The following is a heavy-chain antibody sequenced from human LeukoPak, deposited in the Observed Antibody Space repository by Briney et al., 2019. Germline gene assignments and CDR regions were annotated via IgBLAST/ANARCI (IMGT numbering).Heavy chain of an antibody. CDR1: GGSISSGGYY. D-gene: IGHD3/OR15-3a*01. V-gene: IGHV4-30-2*01. J-gene: IGHJ4*02. CDR3: ARGLILGPYYFDY. CDR2: IYHSGST. Sequence: SETLSLTCTVSGGSISSGGYYWSWIRQPPGKGLEWIGYIYHSGSTYYNPSLKSRVTISVDRSKNQFSLKLSSVTAVDTAVYYCARGLILGPYYFDYWGQGTLVTVSS.